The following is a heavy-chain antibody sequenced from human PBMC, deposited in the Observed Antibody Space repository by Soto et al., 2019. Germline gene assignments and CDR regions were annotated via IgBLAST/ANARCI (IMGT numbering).Heavy chain of an antibody. V-gene: IGHV5-51*01. CDR3: ARNNHGVDS. D-gene: IGHD1-20*01. J-gene: IGHJ4*02. CDR2: IYSGDSDT. CDR1: GYSFTSNW. Sequence: GDSLNISCKDSGYSFTSNWIAWVRQMPGKGLEWMGVIYSGDSDTRYSPSFQGQVTLSVDKSINTAYLQWRSLKASDTAMYYCARNNHGVDSWSQGTPVTVCS.